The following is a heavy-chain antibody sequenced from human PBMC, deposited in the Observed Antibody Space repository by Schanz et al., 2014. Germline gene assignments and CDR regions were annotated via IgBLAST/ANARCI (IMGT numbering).Heavy chain of an antibody. D-gene: IGHD5-12*01. CDR3: ARGIGGYCANNYFDY. V-gene: IGHV1-3*04. CDR2: INTGSGDT. CDR1: EYSFTSYS. Sequence: QVHLVQSGAEVKRPGASVKVSCKASEYSFTSYSMHWVRQAPGQRLEWMGWINTGSGDTKYSQNFQGRGTITRDTSASTAYIELSSLRSEDTAAYSCARGIGGYCANNYFDYWGQGTLVTVSS. J-gene: IGHJ4*02.